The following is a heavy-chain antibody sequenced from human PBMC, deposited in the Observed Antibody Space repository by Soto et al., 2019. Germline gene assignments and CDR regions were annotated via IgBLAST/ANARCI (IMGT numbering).Heavy chain of an antibody. J-gene: IGHJ4*02. Sequence: QVQLQESGSGLVKPSETLSLTCSVSGDSITSGGYSWSWIRQPPRRGLEWIGYIYHTGSASYFPSLKGRVTISVDKSKNHFSLSLNSVTAADTAIYYCARAHYGPSGYYFDSWGQGSLFTVSS. CDR3: ARAHYGPSGYYFDS. CDR1: GDSITSGGYS. D-gene: IGHD3-22*01. CDR2: IYHTGSA. V-gene: IGHV4-30-2*01.